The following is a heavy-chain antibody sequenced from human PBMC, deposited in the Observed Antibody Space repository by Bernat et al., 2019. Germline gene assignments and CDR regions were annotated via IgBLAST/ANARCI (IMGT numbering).Heavy chain of an antibody. Sequence: QVQLVQSGAEVKKPGASVKVSCKASGYTFTSYGISWVRQAPGQGLEWMGWISAYNGNTNYAQKLQGRVTMTTDTSTSTAYMELRSLRSDDAAVYYCSREQVRGSSFIVEDYWGQGTLVTVSS. CDR2: ISAYNGNT. J-gene: IGHJ4*02. CDR3: SREQVRGSSFIVEDY. D-gene: IGHD6-6*01. V-gene: IGHV1-18*01. CDR1: GYTFTSYG.